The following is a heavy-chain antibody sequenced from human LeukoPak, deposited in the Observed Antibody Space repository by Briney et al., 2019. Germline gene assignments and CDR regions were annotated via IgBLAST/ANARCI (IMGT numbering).Heavy chain of an antibody. Sequence: SETLSLTCAVSGGSISSSNWWSWVRQPPGKGLEWIGEINHSGGTNYNPSLKSRVTISVDTSKNQFSLKLSSVTAADTAVYYCARSNFNFDLWGRGTLVTVSS. CDR2: INHSGGT. J-gene: IGHJ2*01. CDR1: GGSISSSNW. D-gene: IGHD4-11*01. V-gene: IGHV4-4*02. CDR3: ARSNFNFDL.